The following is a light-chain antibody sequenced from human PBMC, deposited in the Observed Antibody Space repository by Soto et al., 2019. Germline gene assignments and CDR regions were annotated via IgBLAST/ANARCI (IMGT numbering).Light chain of an antibody. CDR3: SSHTTYTTRV. J-gene: IGLJ1*01. V-gene: IGLV2-14*01. Sequence: QSALTQPASVSGSPGQSIAISCTGTSSVVGAYNYVSWYQQHPGNAPKLIIHEVSNRLSGVSDRFSGSKSGNTASLTISGLQADDEADYYCSSHTTYTTRVFGTGTKVTVL. CDR2: EVS. CDR1: SSVVGAYNY.